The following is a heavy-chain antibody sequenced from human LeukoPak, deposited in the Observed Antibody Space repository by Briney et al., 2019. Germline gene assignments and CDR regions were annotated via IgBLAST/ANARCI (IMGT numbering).Heavy chain of an antibody. CDR1: GFTFSDYN. CDR2: ISGSGGST. D-gene: IGHD1-26*01. V-gene: IGHV3-23*01. Sequence: GGSLRLSCAASGFTFSDYNMNWVRQAPGKGLEWVSAISGSGGSTYYADSVKGRFTISRDNSKNTLYLQMNSLRAEDTAVYSCAKSRWERYFDYWGQGTLVTVSS. CDR3: AKSRWERYFDY. J-gene: IGHJ4*02.